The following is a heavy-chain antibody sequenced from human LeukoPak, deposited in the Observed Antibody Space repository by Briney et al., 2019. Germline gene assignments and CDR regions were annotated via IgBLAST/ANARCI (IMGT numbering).Heavy chain of an antibody. Sequence: GGSLRLSCAASGNYWMHWVRQAPGKGLVWVSHINSDGSWTGYADSVKGRFTISKDNAKNTVYLQMNNPRAEDTAVYYCVSFYETHWGRGTLVTVSS. J-gene: IGHJ4*02. CDR3: VSFYETH. D-gene: IGHD2-2*01. CDR2: INSDGSWT. V-gene: IGHV3-74*01. CDR1: GNYW.